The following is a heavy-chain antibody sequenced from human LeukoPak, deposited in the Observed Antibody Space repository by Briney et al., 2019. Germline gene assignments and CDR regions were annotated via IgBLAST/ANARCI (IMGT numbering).Heavy chain of an antibody. CDR2: ISSSGSTI. J-gene: IGHJ4*02. CDR1: GFTFSDYY. Sequence: GGSLRLSCAASGFTFSDYYMSWIRQAPGKGLEWVSYISSSGSTIYYADSVKGRFTISRDNAKNSLYLQMNSLRAEDTAVYYCAGAPSSSWYYFDYWGQGTLVTVSS. V-gene: IGHV3-11*01. CDR3: AGAPSSSWYYFDY. D-gene: IGHD6-13*01.